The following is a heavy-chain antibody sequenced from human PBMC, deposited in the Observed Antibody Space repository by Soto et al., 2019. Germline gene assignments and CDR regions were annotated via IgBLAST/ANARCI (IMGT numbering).Heavy chain of an antibody. CDR1: GGTFSSYA. J-gene: IGHJ6*02. CDR2: IIPIFGTA. D-gene: IGHD2-15*01. CDR3: GYLPDYYYGMDV. Sequence: QVQLVQSGAEMKKPGSSVKVSCKASGGTFSSYAISWVRQAPGQGLEWMGGIIPIFGTANYAQKFQGRVTITADESTSTDYMELSSLRSEDTAVYYCGYLPDYYYGMDVWGQGTTVTVSS. V-gene: IGHV1-69*12.